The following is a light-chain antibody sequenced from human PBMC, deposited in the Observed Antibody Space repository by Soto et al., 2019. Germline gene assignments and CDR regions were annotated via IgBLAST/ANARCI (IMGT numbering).Light chain of an antibody. CDR3: QQYYTTPPYT. CDR1: QSILYTSNNKNY. J-gene: IGKJ2*01. CDR2: WAS. V-gene: IGKV4-1*01. Sequence: DIVMTQSPDSLAVSLGERAAINCKSSQSILYTSNNKNYLAWYQQKPGQPPKLLIYWASTRESGVPDRFSGSGSATDFTLTISSLQADDVALYYCQQYYTTPPYTFGQGTKLEIK.